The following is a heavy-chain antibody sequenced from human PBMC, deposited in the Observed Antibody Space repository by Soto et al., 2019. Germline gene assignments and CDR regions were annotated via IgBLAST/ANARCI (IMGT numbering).Heavy chain of an antibody. J-gene: IGHJ6*03. V-gene: IGHV4-34*01. CDR1: GGSFSGYY. Sequence: PSETLSLTCAVYGGSFSGYYWSWIRQPPGKGLEWIGEINHSGSTNYNPSLKSRVTISVDTSKNQFSPKLSSVTAADTAVYYCSRGRGEYCSSTSCYAGRRSYNYYYMDVWGKGTTVTVSS. CDR3: SRGRGEYCSSTSCYAGRRSYNYYYMDV. D-gene: IGHD2-2*01. CDR2: INHSGST.